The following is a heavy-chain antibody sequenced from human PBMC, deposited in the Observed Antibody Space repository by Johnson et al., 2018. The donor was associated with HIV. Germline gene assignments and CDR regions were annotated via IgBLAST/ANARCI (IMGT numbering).Heavy chain of an antibody. Sequence: QVQLVESGGGLVKPGGSLRLSCAASGFTVSSNYMSWIRQAPGKGLEWVSYIDERGTTIHYADSVKGRFTISRDNARRSVYLQMNSLRAEDTAVYYCARVRRREQKLDAFDIWGQGTMVTVSS. CDR3: ARVRRREQKLDAFDI. V-gene: IGHV3-11*04. CDR2: IDERGTTI. CDR1: GFTVSSNY. D-gene: IGHD1-26*01. J-gene: IGHJ3*02.